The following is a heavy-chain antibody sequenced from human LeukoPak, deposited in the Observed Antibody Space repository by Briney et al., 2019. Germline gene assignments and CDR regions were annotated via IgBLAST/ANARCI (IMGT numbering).Heavy chain of an antibody. D-gene: IGHD3-22*01. V-gene: IGHV3-30*18. CDR2: ISYDGSNK. CDR1: GFTFSSYG. Sequence: GKSLRLSCAASGFTFSSYGMHWVRQAPGKGLEWVAVISYDGSNKHYADSVKGRFTISRDNSKNTLYLQMNSLRAEDTAVYYCAKDLYYYDSSGLPPDYWGQGTLVTVSS. J-gene: IGHJ4*02. CDR3: AKDLYYYDSSGLPPDY.